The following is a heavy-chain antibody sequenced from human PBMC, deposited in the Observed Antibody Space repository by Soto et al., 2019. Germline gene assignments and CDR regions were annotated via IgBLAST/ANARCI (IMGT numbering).Heavy chain of an antibody. D-gene: IGHD3-3*01. J-gene: IGHJ4*02. Sequence: EAQLVESGGGLVQPGGSLRLSCAGSGFIFDDFAIRWVRQAPGKGLEWVSGISWNSDSIGYADSVKGRFTISRDNTKNALYLQMNSLRVEDTALYYCTKVGGLYDFWSGPLHFDLWGQGTLVTVSS. CDR3: TKVGGLYDFWSGPLHFDL. V-gene: IGHV3-9*01. CDR1: GFIFDDFA. CDR2: ISWNSDSI.